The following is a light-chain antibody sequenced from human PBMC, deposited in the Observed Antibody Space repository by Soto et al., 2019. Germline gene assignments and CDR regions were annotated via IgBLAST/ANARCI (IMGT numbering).Light chain of an antibody. CDR1: QSVGTD. Sequence: VMTQPPATLSLSPGDRATLSCRASQSVGTDIAWYQQKPGQAPRLLIFGTHTRAAGIPARFSGSGSGTEFTLTISILHSEDFAVYCCQQSNDPPPCTFGQGTKVDIK. V-gene: IGKV3-15*01. CDR2: GTH. J-gene: IGKJ1*01. CDR3: QQSNDPPPCT.